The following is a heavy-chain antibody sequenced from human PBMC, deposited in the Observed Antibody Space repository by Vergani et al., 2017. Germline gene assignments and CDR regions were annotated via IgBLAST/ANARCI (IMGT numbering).Heavy chain of an antibody. V-gene: IGHV3-30-3*01. Sequence: QVQLVESGGGVVQPGRSLSLSCAASGFTFSSYAMHWVRQAPGTGLEWVAVISYDGSNKYYADSVKGRFTISRDNSKNTLYLQMNSLRAEDTAVYYCARESRGPFWSGYYNYYYYMDVWGKGTTVTVSS. J-gene: IGHJ6*03. CDR3: ARESRGPFWSGYYNYYYYMDV. CDR2: ISYDGSNK. CDR1: GFTFSSYA. D-gene: IGHD3-3*01.